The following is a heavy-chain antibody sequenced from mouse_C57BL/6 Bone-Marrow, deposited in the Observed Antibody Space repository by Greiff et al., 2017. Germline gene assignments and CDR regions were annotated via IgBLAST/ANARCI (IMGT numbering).Heavy chain of an antibody. Sequence: QVQLKQPGAELVRPGSSVKLSCKASGYTFTSYWMDWVKQRPGQGLEWIGNIYPSDSETHYNQKFKDKATLTVDKSSSTAYMQLSRLTSEDSAVYYCGRSCGWYYYGSSYYAMDYWGQGTSVTVSS. CDR3: GRSCGWYYYGSSYYAMDY. J-gene: IGHJ4*01. CDR2: IYPSDSET. D-gene: IGHD1-1*01. V-gene: IGHV1-61*01. CDR1: GYTFTSYW.